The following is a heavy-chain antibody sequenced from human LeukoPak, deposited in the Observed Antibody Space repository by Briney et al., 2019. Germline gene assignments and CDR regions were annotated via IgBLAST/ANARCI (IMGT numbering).Heavy chain of an antibody. CDR2: IYHSGST. D-gene: IGHD6-13*01. V-gene: IGHV4-38-2*01. CDR3: ARLIAAPTPDDP. Sequence: PSETLSLTCAVSGYSISSGYYWGWIRQPPGKGLEWIGSIYHSGSTYYNPSLKSRVTISVDTSKNQFSLKLSSVTAADTAVYYCARLIAAPTPDDPWGQGTLVTVSS. CDR1: GYSISSGYY. J-gene: IGHJ5*02.